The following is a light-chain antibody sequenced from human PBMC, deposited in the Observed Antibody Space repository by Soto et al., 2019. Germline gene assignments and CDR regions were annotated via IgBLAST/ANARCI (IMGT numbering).Light chain of an antibody. CDR2: DVS. CDR3: CSYAGRYTWV. V-gene: IGLV2-11*01. CDR1: SSNVGAYNY. J-gene: IGLJ3*02. Sequence: QSVLTQPRSVSGSPGQSVTFSCTGTSSNVGAYNYVSWYQQLPGKAPKLMIFDVSERPSGVPDRFSGSKSANTASLTISGLQAEDEADYYCCSYAGRYTWVFGGGTKLTVL.